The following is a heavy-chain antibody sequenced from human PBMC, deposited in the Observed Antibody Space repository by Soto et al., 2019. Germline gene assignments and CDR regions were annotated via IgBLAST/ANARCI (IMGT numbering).Heavy chain of an antibody. CDR2: INPSGGST. J-gene: IGHJ2*01. CDR1: GYTFTSYY. Sequence: GASVKVSCKASGYTFTSYYMHWVRQAPGQGLEWMGIINPSGGSTSYAQTFQGRVTMTRDTSTSTVYMELSSLISEDTAVYYGARHSAKIVLVVYASTGRLWYCDLCRRGTMV. CDR3: ARHSAKIVLVVYASTGRLWYCDL. V-gene: IGHV1-46*01. D-gene: IGHD2-8*01.